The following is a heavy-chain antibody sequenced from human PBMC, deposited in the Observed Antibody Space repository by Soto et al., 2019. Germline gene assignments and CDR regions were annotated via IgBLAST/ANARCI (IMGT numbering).Heavy chain of an antibody. V-gene: IGHV4-59*01. Sequence: SETLSLTCVVSGASLSSYYWGWIRQPPGKGLEWIGYIYYSGSTNYNPSLKSRVTISVDTSKNQFSLKLSSVTAADTAVYYCASTWGSTNDYWGRGTLVTVSS. CDR1: GASLSSYY. CDR2: IYYSGST. D-gene: IGHD3-16*01. J-gene: IGHJ4*02. CDR3: ASTWGSTNDY.